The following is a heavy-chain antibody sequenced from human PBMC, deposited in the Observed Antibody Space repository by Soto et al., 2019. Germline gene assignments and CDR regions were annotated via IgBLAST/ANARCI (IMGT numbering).Heavy chain of an antibody. V-gene: IGHV1-46*02. CDR3: ARTVTTWSGAFDI. D-gene: IGHD4-17*01. CDR2: INPSGGST. J-gene: IGHJ3*02. CDR1: GYTFNSYY. Sequence: ASLKVSCKASGYTFNSYYMHWVRQAPGQGLEWMGIINPSGGSTSYAQKFQGRVTMTRDTSTSTVYMELSSLRSEDTAVYYCARTVTTWSGAFDIWGQGTMVNVSS.